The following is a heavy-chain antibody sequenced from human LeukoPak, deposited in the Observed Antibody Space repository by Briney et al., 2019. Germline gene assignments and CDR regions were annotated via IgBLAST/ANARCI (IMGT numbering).Heavy chain of an antibody. CDR3: ARDLPAAAGIVYYYYYYMDV. Sequence: GGSLRLSCAASGFTFSSYSMNWVRQAPGKGLEWVSSISSSSSYIYYADSVKGRFTISRDNAKNSLYLQMNSLRAEDTAVYYCARDLPAAAGIVYYYYYYMDVWGKGTTVTVSS. J-gene: IGHJ6*03. CDR1: GFTFSSYS. D-gene: IGHD6-13*01. V-gene: IGHV3-21*01. CDR2: ISSSSSYI.